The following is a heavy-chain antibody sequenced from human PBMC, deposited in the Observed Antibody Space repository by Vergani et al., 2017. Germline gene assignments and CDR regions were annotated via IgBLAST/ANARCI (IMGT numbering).Heavy chain of an antibody. Sequence: QVQLVQSGAEVKKPGASVKVSCKASGYTFTSYYMHWVRQAPGQGLEWMGIINPSGGSTSYAQKFQGRVTMTRDTSTSTVYMELSSLRSEVTAVYYCARELGRFLEWDPWGQGTLVTVSS. CDR2: INPSGGST. J-gene: IGHJ5*02. CDR1: GYTFTSYY. D-gene: IGHD3-3*01. CDR3: ARELGRFLEWDP. V-gene: IGHV1-46*01.